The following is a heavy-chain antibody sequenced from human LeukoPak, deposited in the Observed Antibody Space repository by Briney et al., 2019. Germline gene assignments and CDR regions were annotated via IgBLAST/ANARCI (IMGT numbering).Heavy chain of an antibody. CDR3: ASKYDFWSGYKE. CDR1: GGSISSSDYY. J-gene: IGHJ4*02. CDR2: IYYSGST. D-gene: IGHD3-3*01. Sequence: SETLSLTCTVSGGSISSSDYYWGWIRQPPGKGLEWIGSIYYSGSTYYNPSLKSRVTISVDTSKNQFSLKLSSVTAADTAVYYCASKYDFWSGYKEWGQGTLVTVSS. V-gene: IGHV4-39*07.